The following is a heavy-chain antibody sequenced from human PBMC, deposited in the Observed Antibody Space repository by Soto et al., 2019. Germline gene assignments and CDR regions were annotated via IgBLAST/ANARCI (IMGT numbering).Heavy chain of an antibody. Sequence: ASVKVSCKVSGYTLSEFSMHWVRQAPGKGLEWRGGFDPEDSKITSAQKFQGGLTLSEDTSAETAYMELSSLRSEDTAVYYCAIERYCGGDCYSLSGIDYYYCMDVWGQGTTGIASS. J-gene: IGHJ6*02. CDR2: FDPEDSKI. D-gene: IGHD2-21*02. CDR3: AIERYCGGDCYSLSGIDYYYCMDV. V-gene: IGHV1-24*01. CDR1: GYTLSEFS.